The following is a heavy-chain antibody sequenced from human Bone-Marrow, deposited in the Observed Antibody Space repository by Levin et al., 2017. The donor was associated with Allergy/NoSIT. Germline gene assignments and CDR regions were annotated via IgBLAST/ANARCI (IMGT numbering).Heavy chain of an antibody. CDR3: TTDRRPKVAVVADY. CDR1: GFTFSNAW. Sequence: GGSLRLSCAASGFTFSNAWMSWVRQAPGKGLEWVGRIKSKTDGGTTDYAAPVKGRFTISRDDSKNTLYLQMNSLKTEDTAVYYCTTDRRPKVAVVADYWGQGTLVTVSS. J-gene: IGHJ4*02. D-gene: IGHD2-15*01. V-gene: IGHV3-15*01. CDR2: IKSKTDGGTT.